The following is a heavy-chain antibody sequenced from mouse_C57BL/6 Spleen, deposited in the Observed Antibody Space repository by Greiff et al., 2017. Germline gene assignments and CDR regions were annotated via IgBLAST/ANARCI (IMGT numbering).Heavy chain of an antibody. Sequence: VQLQQSGAELARPGASVKLSCKASGYTFTSYGISWVKQRTGQGLEWIGEIYPRSGNTYYNEKFKGKATLTSDKSSSTAYMELRSLTSEDSAVYFCARYGSNYDAMDYWGQGTSVTVSS. V-gene: IGHV1-81*01. CDR3: ARYGSNYDAMDY. J-gene: IGHJ4*01. D-gene: IGHD1-1*01. CDR2: IYPRSGNT. CDR1: GYTFTSYG.